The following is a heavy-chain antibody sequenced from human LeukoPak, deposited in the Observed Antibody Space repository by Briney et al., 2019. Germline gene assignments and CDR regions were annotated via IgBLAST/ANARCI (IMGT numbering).Heavy chain of an antibody. CDR3: AKDRDEGWLYYYYYGMDV. CDR1: GFTFSSYG. J-gene: IGHJ6*04. D-gene: IGHD6-19*01. CDR2: ISYDGSNK. V-gene: IGHV3-30*18. Sequence: SGGSLRLSCAASGFTFSSYGMHWVRQAPGKGLEWVAVISYDGSNKYYADSVKGRFTISRDNSKNTLYLQMNSLRAEDTAVYYCAKDRDEGWLYYYYYGMDVWGKGTTVTVSS.